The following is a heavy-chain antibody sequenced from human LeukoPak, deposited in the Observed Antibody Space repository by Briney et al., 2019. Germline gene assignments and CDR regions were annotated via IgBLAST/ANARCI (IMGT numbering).Heavy chain of an antibody. V-gene: IGHV4-34*01. CDR1: GGSFSGYY. D-gene: IGHD6-19*01. Sequence: SETLSLTCAVYGGSFSGYYWSWIRQPPGKGLEWIGEINHSGSTNYNPSLKSRVTISVDTSKNQFSLKLSSVTAADTAVYYCARRQWLTLYYFDYWGQGTLVTVSS. CDR3: ARRQWLTLYYFDY. J-gene: IGHJ4*02. CDR2: INHSGST.